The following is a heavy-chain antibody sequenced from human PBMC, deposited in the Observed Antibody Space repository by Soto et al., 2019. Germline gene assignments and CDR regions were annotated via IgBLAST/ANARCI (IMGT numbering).Heavy chain of an antibody. V-gene: IGHV4-59*06. CDR3: ALRSMVLVPEY. Sequence: SDTWSVAGGSSRPNSWSRIRKNPGKGLEWIGYIYYSGTTYYNPSLKSRVTISVDTSKNQFSLKLNSVTAADTAVYYYALRSMVLVPEYWGQGTLVTVSS. CDR1: GGSSRPNS. J-gene: IGHJ4*02. D-gene: IGHD2-8*01. CDR2: IYYSGTT.